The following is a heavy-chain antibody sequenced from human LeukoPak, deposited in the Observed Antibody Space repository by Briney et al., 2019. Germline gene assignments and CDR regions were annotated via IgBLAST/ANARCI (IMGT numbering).Heavy chain of an antibody. D-gene: IGHD2-21*02. CDR2: IYSGGTT. Sequence: PGGSLRLSCAASGFTASSNYISWVRQAPGKGLEWVSIIYSGGTTYYADSVKGRFATSRHNSKNTLYLQMNSLRAEDTAVYYCATLGSIVWGRKGTASSLWGQGTLVTVSS. J-gene: IGHJ4*02. CDR3: ATLGSIVWGRKGTASSL. CDR1: GFTASSNY. V-gene: IGHV3-53*04.